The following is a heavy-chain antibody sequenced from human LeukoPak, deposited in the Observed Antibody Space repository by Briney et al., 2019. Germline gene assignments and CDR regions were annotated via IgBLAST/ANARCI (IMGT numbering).Heavy chain of an antibody. D-gene: IGHD1-1*01. J-gene: IGHJ4*02. V-gene: IGHV3-23*01. CDR2: ISGSGGNT. CDR3: AKVKTHWYFDN. CDR1: GFTFSTYA. Sequence: GGSLRLSCAASGFTFSTYAMSWVRQAPGKGLEWVSAISGSGGNTYYADSVKGRFTISRDNSKGTLYLQMNSLRAEDTAVYYCAKVKTHWYFDNWGRGTLVTVSS.